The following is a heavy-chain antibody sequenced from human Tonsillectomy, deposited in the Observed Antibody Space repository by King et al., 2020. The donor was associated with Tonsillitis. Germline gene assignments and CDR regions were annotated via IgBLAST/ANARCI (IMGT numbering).Heavy chain of an antibody. CDR3: AKKGLQSSGPYYFDC. D-gene: IGHD5-24*01. V-gene: IGHV3-23*04. Sequence: VQLVESGGGWVQPGGSLRLSCAASGFTFSSYAMTWVRQAPGKGLEWVPAISGSGDTTYYADSVKGRFTISRDISKNTLYLQMNSLRAEDTAVYYCAKKGLQSSGPYYFDCWGQGTLVAVSS. J-gene: IGHJ4*02. CDR1: GFTFSSYA. CDR2: ISGSGDTT.